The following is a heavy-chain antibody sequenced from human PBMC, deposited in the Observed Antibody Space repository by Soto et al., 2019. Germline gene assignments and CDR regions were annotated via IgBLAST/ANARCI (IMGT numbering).Heavy chain of an antibody. CDR2: IYPGDSDT. D-gene: IGHD2-21*02. CDR3: ARHLLAVVVTAIDYYGMDV. CDR1: GYRFASYW. Sequence: GESQKISCRGSGYRFASYWIGWVRQMPGKGLEWMGIIYPGDSDTRYSPSFQGQVTISADKSISTAYLQWSSLKASDTAMYYCARHLLAVVVTAIDYYGMDVWGQGTTVTVSS. V-gene: IGHV5-51*01. J-gene: IGHJ6*02.